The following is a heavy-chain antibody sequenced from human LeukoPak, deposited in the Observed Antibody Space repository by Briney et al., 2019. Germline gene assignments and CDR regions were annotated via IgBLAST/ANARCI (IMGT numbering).Heavy chain of an antibody. Sequence: GTSLRLSCAASGFTFSNFGMHWVRQAPGKGLEWVAFILTDGSRSYYADSVTGRFAISRDNSKNTLNLQMNSLRAEDTAVYYCARDRVAAAGSDYWGQGTLVTVSS. CDR1: GFTFSNFG. D-gene: IGHD6-13*01. CDR3: ARDRVAAAGSDY. V-gene: IGHV3-33*01. CDR2: ILTDGSRS. J-gene: IGHJ4*02.